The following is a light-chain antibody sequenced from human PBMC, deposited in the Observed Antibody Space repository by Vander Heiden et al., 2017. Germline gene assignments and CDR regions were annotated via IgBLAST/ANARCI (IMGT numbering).Light chain of an antibody. J-gene: IGKJ1*01. Sequence: DIQMTQSPSSLSAFVGDRVTLTCRASQRISSYLNWYQHKSGSAPKLLIYATSRLESGVPSRFSGSGSGTDFTLTISSLQPEDFATYYCQQSYSTPWTFGQGTKVEIK. CDR1: QRISSY. V-gene: IGKV1-39*01. CDR3: QQSYSTPWT. CDR2: ATS.